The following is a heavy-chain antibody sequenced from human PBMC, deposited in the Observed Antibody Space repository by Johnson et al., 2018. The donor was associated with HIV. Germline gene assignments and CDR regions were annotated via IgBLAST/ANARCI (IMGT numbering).Heavy chain of an antibody. CDR1: GLTVSSNY. D-gene: IGHD3-16*01. J-gene: IGHJ3*02. CDR2: IFSGGST. Sequence: VQLVESGGGLVQPGASLTLSCAASGLTVSSNYMSWVRQAPGKGLEWVSVIFSGGSTHYADSVKGRFTISRDKSKNTLYLQMNSLRADDTAVYYCVGVKFYDPDAFDIWGHGTMVTVSS. V-gene: IGHV3-66*01. CDR3: VGVKFYDPDAFDI.